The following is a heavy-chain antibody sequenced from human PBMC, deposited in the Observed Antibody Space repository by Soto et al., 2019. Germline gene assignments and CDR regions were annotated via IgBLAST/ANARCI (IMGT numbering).Heavy chain of an antibody. CDR3: VTGYSSSWY. J-gene: IGHJ4*02. D-gene: IGHD6-13*01. Sequence: LRLSCAASGFTFSSYGMHWVRQAPGKGLEWVAVISYDGSNKYYADSVKGRFTISRDNSKNTLYLQMNSLRAEDTAVYYCVTGYSSSWYWGQGTLVTVSS. V-gene: IGHV3-30*03. CDR2: ISYDGSNK. CDR1: GFTFSSYG.